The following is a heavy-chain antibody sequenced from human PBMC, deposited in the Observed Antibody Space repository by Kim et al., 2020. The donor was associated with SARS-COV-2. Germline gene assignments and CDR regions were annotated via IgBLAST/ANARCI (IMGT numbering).Heavy chain of an antibody. V-gene: IGHV3-30-3*01. D-gene: IGHD1-1*01. Sequence: GGSLRLSCAASGFTFSSCAMHWVCQAQGKGLERVAVISYDGSDKYYADSVKGRFTISRENSKNTLYLQMNSLRSADTAVYYCARATGTDYWGQGTLVTVSS. J-gene: IGHJ4*02. CDR2: ISYDGSDK. CDR3: ARATGTDY. CDR1: GFTFSSCA.